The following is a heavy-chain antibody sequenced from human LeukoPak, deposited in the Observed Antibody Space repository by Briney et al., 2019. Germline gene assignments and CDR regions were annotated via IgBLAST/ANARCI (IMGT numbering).Heavy chain of an antibody. CDR1: GFTFSSYA. D-gene: IGHD4-17*01. J-gene: IGHJ4*02. CDR2: ISGSGGST. V-gene: IGHV3-23*01. Sequence: PGGSLRLSCAASGFTFSSYAMSWVRQAPGKGLEWVSAISGSGGSTYYADSVKGRFTISRDNSKNTLYLQMNSLRAEDTAVYYRAKDPGDGDYGYYFDYWGQGTLVTVSS. CDR3: AKDPGDGDYGYYFDY.